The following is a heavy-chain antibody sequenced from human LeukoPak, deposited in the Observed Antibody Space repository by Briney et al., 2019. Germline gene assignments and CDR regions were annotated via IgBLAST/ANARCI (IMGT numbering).Heavy chain of an antibody. CDR3: ARQDLDIVATAPFDY. D-gene: IGHD5-12*01. Sequence: GGSLRLSCAVSGFTFSSSWMHWVRQAPGKGLVWVSHIKTDGSTTAYADSVKGRFTISRDNAKNTLYLQMNSLRAEDTAVYYCARQDLDIVATAPFDYWGQGTLVTVSS. J-gene: IGHJ4*02. CDR1: GFTFSSSW. V-gene: IGHV3-74*01. CDR2: IKTDGSTT.